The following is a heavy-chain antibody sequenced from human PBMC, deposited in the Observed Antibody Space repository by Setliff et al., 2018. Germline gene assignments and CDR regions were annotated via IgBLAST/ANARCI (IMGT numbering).Heavy chain of an antibody. CDR1: GGSISSYY. V-gene: IGHV4-59*01. Sequence: SETLSLTCTVSGGSISSYYWSWIRQPPGKGLEWIGYIYYSGSTNYNPSLKSRVTISVDTSKNQFSLKLSSVTAADTAVYYCARGRGDCGGGSFHNAPFDYWGQGMLVTVSS. J-gene: IGHJ4*02. CDR2: IYYSGST. CDR3: ARGRGDCGGGSFHNAPFDY. D-gene: IGHD2-21*01.